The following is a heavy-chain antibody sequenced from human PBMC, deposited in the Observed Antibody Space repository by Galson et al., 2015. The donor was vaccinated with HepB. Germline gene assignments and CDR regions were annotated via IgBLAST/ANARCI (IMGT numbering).Heavy chain of an antibody. V-gene: IGHV3-23*01. Sequence: SLRLSCAASGFAFDTHAMSWVRQAPGRGLEWISGISGNGDSTFYADSVKGRFTVSRDNSNNMLYLQMNSLRAEDAGLYCCAKGYGLFDSWGQGILVTVSS. CDR1: GFAFDTHA. CDR2: ISGNGDST. J-gene: IGHJ5*01. D-gene: IGHD5-18*01. CDR3: AKGYGLFDS.